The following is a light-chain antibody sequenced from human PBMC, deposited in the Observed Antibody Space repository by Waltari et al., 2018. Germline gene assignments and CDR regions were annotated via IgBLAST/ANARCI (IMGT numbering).Light chain of an antibody. Sequence: SYELTQPPSVSVSPGQTARITCSGDALQTQYVYWYQQKSGQAPILVMYKDRERPSGIPERFSGSSSGTTVTLTISGVQAEDEADYHCQSGDNSGTNRVLFGGGTKLTVL. J-gene: IGLJ2*01. V-gene: IGLV3-25*03. CDR2: KDR. CDR3: QSGDNSGTNRVL. CDR1: ALQTQY.